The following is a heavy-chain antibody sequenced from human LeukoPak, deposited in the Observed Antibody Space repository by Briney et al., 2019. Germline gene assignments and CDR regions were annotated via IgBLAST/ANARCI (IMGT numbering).Heavy chain of an antibody. D-gene: IGHD6-19*01. CDR3: ARARQYAVAGRGRWFDP. V-gene: IGHV4-4*02. CDR1: GGSISSSNW. J-gene: IGHJ5*02. CDR2: VYHSGST. Sequence: SETLSLTCAVSGGSISSSNWWSWVRPPPGKGLEWIGEVYHSGSTNYNPSLKSRVTISVDKSKNQFSLKLSSVTAADTAVYYCARARQYAVAGRGRWFDPWGQGTLVTVSS.